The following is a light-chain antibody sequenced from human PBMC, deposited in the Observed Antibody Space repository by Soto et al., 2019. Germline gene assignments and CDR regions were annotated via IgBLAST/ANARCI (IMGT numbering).Light chain of an antibody. Sequence: QSALTQPASVSGSPGQSITISCTGTSSDVGGYNYVSWYQQHPGKAPKLVISEVSNRPSGVSNRFSGSKSGNTASLTISGLQAEDEADYYCSSFTTSRTDIFGTGTKVTVL. V-gene: IGLV2-14*01. J-gene: IGLJ1*01. CDR2: EVS. CDR3: SSFTTSRTDI. CDR1: SSDVGGYNY.